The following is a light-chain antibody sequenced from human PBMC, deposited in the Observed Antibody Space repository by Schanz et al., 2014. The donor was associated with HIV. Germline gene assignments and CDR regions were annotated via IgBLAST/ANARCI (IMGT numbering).Light chain of an antibody. CDR2: ATY. V-gene: IGLV1-44*01. CDR1: DSNTGSNP. J-gene: IGLJ3*02. Sequence: QSVLTQPPSASGTPGQRVTISCSGSDSNTGSNPVNWYQHLPGAAPKLLIYATYNRPSGVPDRFSGSKSGTSASLAITGLQAEDEADYYCSSFAGSNIPWVFGGGTKLTVL. CDR3: SSFAGSNIPWV.